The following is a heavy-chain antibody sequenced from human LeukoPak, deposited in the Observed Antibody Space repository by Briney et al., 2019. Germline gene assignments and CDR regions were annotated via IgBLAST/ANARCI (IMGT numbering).Heavy chain of an antibody. V-gene: IGHV4-39*07. J-gene: IGHJ4*02. CDR1: GGSISSSSYY. CDR3: ARTGGGPARPDVDY. CDR2: IYYSGST. D-gene: IGHD6-6*01. Sequence: KPSETLSLTCTVSGGSISSSSYYWGWIRQPPGKGLEWIGSIYYSGSTYYNPSLKSRVTISVDTSKNQFSLKLSSVTAADTAVYYCARTGGGPARPDVDYWGQGTLVTVSS.